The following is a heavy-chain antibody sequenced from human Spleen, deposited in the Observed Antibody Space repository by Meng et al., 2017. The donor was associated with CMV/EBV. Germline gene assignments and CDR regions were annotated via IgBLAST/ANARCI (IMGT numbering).Heavy chain of an antibody. CDR2: INPITGGA. D-gene: IGHD2-8*02. CDR1: GYTFTGHY. CDR3: VRDLTGYCTGNTCYKPWFDP. J-gene: IGHJ5*02. Sequence: ASVKVSCKASGYTFTGHYLHWVRQAPGQGLEWMAWINPITGGANSAQKFQGRATLTRDASIDTVYMELTSLTPDDTGVYYCVRDLTGYCTGNTCYKPWFDPWGQGTLVTVSS. V-gene: IGHV1-2*02.